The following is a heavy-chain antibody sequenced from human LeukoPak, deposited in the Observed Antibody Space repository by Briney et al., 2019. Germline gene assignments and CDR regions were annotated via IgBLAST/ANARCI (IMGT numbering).Heavy chain of an antibody. Sequence: SVKVSCKASGGPFSSYAISWVRQAPGQRLEWMGRIIPILGIANYAQKFQGRVTITADKSTSTAYMELSSLRSEDTAVYYCAREVYGDTSYYYGMDVWGQGTTVTVSS. CDR3: AREVYGDTSYYYGMDV. J-gene: IGHJ6*02. CDR1: GGPFSSYA. D-gene: IGHD4-17*01. CDR2: IIPILGIA. V-gene: IGHV1-69*04.